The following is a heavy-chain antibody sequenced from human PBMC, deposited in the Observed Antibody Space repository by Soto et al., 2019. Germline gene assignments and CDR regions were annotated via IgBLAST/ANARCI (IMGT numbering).Heavy chain of an antibody. CDR2: INHSGST. D-gene: IGHD3-3*01. CDR3: ARGGYDFWSGYYSNWFDP. CDR1: GGSFSGYY. Sequence: SETLSLTCAVYGGSFSGYYWSWIRQPPGKGLEWIGEINHSGSTNYNPSLKSRVTISVDTSKNQFSLKLSSVTAADTAVYYCARGGYDFWSGYYSNWFDPWGQGTLVTVSS. V-gene: IGHV4-34*01. J-gene: IGHJ5*02.